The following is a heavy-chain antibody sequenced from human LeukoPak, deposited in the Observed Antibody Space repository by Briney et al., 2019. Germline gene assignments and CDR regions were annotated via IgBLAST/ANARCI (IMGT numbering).Heavy chain of an antibody. D-gene: IGHD3-22*01. CDR1: GGSISSYY. CDR2: IYYSGGT. CDR3: ARAPHYYDSSGYLFYYYYGMDV. J-gene: IGHJ6*02. V-gene: IGHV4-59*08. Sequence: SETLSLTCTVSGGSISSYYWSWIRQPPGKGLEWIGYIYYSGGTNYNPSLKSRVTISVDTFKNQFSLKLSSVTAADTAVYYCARAPHYYDSSGYLFYYYYGMDVWGQGTTVTVSS.